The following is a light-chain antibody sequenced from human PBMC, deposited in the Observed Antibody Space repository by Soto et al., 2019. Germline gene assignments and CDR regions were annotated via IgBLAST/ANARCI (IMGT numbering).Light chain of an antibody. CDR1: QSVSSSY. V-gene: IGKV3-20*01. CDR3: QQYGTSLPYT. CDR2: GAS. J-gene: IGKJ2*01. Sequence: EIVLTQSPGTLSLSPGERATLSCRASQSVSSSYLAWYQQKPGPAPRLLIYGASSRATGIPDRFSGSGSGTDFTLTISRPEPEDFAVYYCQQYGTSLPYTFGQGTKLEIK.